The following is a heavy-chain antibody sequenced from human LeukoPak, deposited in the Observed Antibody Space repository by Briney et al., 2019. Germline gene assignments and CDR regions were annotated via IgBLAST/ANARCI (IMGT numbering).Heavy chain of an antibody. CDR2: IIPIFGTA. J-gene: IGHJ6*03. V-gene: IGHV1-69*06. CDR3: ARSIAAAGTYYYYYMDV. Sequence: SVKVSCKASGGRFSSYAISWVRQAPGQGLEWMGGIIPIFGTANYAQKFQGRVTITADKSTSTAYMELSSLRSEDTAVYYCARSIAAAGTYYYYYMDVWGKGTTVTVSS. CDR1: GGRFSSYA. D-gene: IGHD6-13*01.